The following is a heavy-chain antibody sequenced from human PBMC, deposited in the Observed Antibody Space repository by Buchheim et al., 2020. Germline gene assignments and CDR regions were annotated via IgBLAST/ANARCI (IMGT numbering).Heavy chain of an antibody. J-gene: IGHJ5*02. CDR1: GYTFSNYH. CDR2: VHPHNGHT. CDR3: AGALTSPDMGVFDP. V-gene: IGHV1-8*01. D-gene: IGHD3-16*01. Sequence: QVQLVQSGAEVKKPGASVKVSCKASGYTFSNYHINWARQATGQGPEWMGWVHPHNGHTGYAQKFQGRVTMTRNTSISTAYMELSSLRSEDTAVYYCAGALTSPDMGVFDPWGQGTL.